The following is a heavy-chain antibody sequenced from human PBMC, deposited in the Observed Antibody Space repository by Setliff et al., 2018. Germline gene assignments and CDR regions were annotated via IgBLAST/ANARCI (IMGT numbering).Heavy chain of an antibody. CDR3: AKMVGGSRSSGSCYFDY. V-gene: IGHV3-23*01. D-gene: IGHD2-15*01. CDR2: ISGSGTTT. Sequence: GGSLRLSCAASGSTFSTYAMSWVRQAPGKGLEWVSVISGSGTTTYYANSVKGRFTISRDNSKNTVYLQMNSLRAEDTAIYYCAKMVGGSRSSGSCYFDYWGQGTLVTVSS. J-gene: IGHJ4*02. CDR1: GSTFSTYA.